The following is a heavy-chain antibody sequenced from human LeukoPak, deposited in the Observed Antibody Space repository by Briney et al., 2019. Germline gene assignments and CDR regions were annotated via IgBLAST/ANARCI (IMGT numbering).Heavy chain of an antibody. D-gene: IGHD2-2*01. Sequence: GGSLRLSCAASGFTFSSYSMNWVRQAPGKGLEWVSSISSSSSYICYADSVKGRFTISRDNAKNSLYLQMNSLRAEDTAVYYCARDWYHAIDYWGQGTLVTVSS. J-gene: IGHJ4*02. V-gene: IGHV3-21*01. CDR3: ARDWYHAIDY. CDR2: ISSSSSYI. CDR1: GFTFSSYS.